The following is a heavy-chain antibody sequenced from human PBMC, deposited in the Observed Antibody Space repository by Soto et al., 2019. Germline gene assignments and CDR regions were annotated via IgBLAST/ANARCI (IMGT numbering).Heavy chain of an antibody. Sequence: EVQLVESGGGLVKPGGALRLSCAASGFTFSDAWMNWVRQAPGKGLEWVGRIKSKTDGGTTDYAAPVKGSFTISSDDSKNTVYLQMNSLETEDTAVYYCTTGGAYCSRISCYIYYYYGMDVWGQGTTVTVAS. CDR2: IKSKTDGGTT. D-gene: IGHD2-2*02. V-gene: IGHV3-15*07. J-gene: IGHJ6*02. CDR1: GFTFSDAW. CDR3: TTGGAYCSRISCYIYYYYGMDV.